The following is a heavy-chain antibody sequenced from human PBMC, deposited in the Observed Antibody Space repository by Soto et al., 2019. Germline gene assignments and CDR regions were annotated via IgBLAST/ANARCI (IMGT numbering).Heavy chain of an antibody. CDR2: ISSSSSYI. J-gene: IGHJ4*02. CDR3: ARGGYSIAAQFDY. CDR1: GFTFSSYS. V-gene: IGHV3-21*01. Sequence: GGSLRLSCAASGFTFSSYSMNWVRQAPGKGLEWVSSISSSSSYIYYADSVKGRFTISRAKAKNSLYLQMNSLRAEDTAVYYCARGGYSIAAQFDYWGQGTLVTVSS. D-gene: IGHD6-6*01.